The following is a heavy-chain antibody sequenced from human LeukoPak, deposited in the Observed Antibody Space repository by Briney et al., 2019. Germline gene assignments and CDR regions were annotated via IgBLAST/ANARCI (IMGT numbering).Heavy chain of an antibody. Sequence: GGSLRLSCAASGFTFSNYDMSWVRQAPGKGLEWVSSISDSGGSTYYADSVKGRFTISRDNSKDTLYLQMANLRAADTAVYYCAKDLSRAVAADWFDPWDQGSLVTVSS. CDR2: ISDSGGST. CDR3: AKDLSRAVAADWFDP. V-gene: IGHV3-23*01. D-gene: IGHD6-19*01. CDR1: GFTFSNYD. J-gene: IGHJ5*02.